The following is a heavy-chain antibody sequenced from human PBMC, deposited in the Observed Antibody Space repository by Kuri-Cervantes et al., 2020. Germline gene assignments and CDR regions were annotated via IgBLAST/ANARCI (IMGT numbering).Heavy chain of an antibody. Sequence: ASVKVSCKVSGYTLTELSMHWVRQAPGKGLEWMGGFDPEDGETIYAQKFQGRVTMTEDTSTDTAYMELSSLRSEDTAVYYCARESQVVDMVQGPLYYYMDVWGKGTTVTVSS. D-gene: IGHD3-10*01. CDR2: FDPEDGET. J-gene: IGHJ6*03. V-gene: IGHV1-24*01. CDR3: ARESQVVDMVQGPLYYYMDV. CDR1: GYTLTELS.